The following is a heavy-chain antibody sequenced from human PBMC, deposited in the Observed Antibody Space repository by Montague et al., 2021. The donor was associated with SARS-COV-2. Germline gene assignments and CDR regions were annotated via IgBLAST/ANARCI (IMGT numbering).Heavy chain of an antibody. Sequence: SETLSLTCTVHGGSFSGYYWTWIRQPPGKGLEWIGESNHSGGVNYNPSLKSRVTISVDTSKNHFSLKLRSVTAADTAIYYCARGYCSSTRRCWSLDYWGQGTLVAVSS. V-gene: IGHV4-34*01. J-gene: IGHJ4*02. CDR1: GGSFSGYY. CDR2: SNHSGGV. D-gene: IGHD2-2*01. CDR3: ARGYCSSTRRCWSLDY.